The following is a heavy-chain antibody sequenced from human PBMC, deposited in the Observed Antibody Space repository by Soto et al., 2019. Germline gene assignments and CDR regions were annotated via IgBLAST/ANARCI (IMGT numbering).Heavy chain of an antibody. V-gene: IGHV4-34*01. CDR3: ARGKGYFDWLSTVYYYYYGMDV. D-gene: IGHD3-9*01. J-gene: IGHJ6*02. CDR2: INHSGST. CDR1: GGSFSGYY. Sequence: SETLSLTCAAYGGSFSGYYWSWIRQPPGKGLEWIGEINHSGSTNYNPSLKSRVTISVDTSKNQFSLKLSSVTAADTAVYYCARGKGYFDWLSTVYYYYYGMDVWGQGTTVTVSS.